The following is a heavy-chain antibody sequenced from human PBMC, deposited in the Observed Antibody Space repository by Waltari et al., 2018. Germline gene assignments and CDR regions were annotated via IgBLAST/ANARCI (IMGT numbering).Heavy chain of an antibody. Sequence: QVQLVQSGADVKRPGASVMVSCKASGYTYTSYDIHWVRQVTGQGREWMGWMDPKNGNTAYAQKFQGRVTLTRDTSINTAYMDLSSLTSEGTGMYFCARGTDYGDYDFQHWGQGTLVTVSS. D-gene: IGHD4-17*01. CDR2: MDPKNGNT. J-gene: IGHJ1*01. V-gene: IGHV1-8*01. CDR1: GYTYTSYD. CDR3: ARGTDYGDYDFQH.